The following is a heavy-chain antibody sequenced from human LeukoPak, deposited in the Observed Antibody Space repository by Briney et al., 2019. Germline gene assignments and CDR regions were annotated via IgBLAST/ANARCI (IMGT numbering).Heavy chain of an antibody. V-gene: IGHV4-59*08. J-gene: IGHJ4*02. Sequence: SETLSLTCTVSGGSISSYYWSWIRQPPGKGLEWIGYIYYSGSTHYNPSLKSRVTISVDTSKNQFSLNLSSVTAADTAVYYCARGIAVAPGYWGQGTLVTVSS. CDR3: ARGIAVAPGY. CDR1: GGSISSYY. CDR2: IYYSGST. D-gene: IGHD6-19*01.